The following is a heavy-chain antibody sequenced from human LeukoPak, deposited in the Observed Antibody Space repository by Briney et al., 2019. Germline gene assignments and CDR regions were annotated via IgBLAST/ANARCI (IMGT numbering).Heavy chain of an antibody. CDR2: IYHSGST. D-gene: IGHD3-10*01. J-gene: IGHJ4*02. Sequence: PSETLSLTCAVSGGSISSGGYSWSWIRQPPGKGLEWIRYIYHSGSTYYNPSLKSRVTISVDRSKNQFSLKLSSVTAADTAVYYCAGSITMVRGVITPPDYWGQGTLVTVSS. V-gene: IGHV4-30-2*01. CDR3: AGSITMVRGVITPPDY. CDR1: GGSISSGGYS.